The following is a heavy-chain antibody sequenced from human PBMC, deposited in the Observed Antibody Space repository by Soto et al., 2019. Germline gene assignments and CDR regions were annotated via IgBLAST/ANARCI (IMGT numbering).Heavy chain of an antibody. CDR2: IYHSGST. D-gene: IGHD3-10*01. V-gene: IGHV4-4*02. CDR1: GGSITSSHW. CDR3: ARATYYGSGDFDY. J-gene: IGHJ4*02. Sequence: PSETLSLTCAVSGGSITSSHWWSWVRQSPGKGLEWIGEIYHSGSTNYNPSLKSRVTISVDTSKNQFSLKLNSVTAADTAVYYCARATYYGSGDFDYWGQGTLVTVSS.